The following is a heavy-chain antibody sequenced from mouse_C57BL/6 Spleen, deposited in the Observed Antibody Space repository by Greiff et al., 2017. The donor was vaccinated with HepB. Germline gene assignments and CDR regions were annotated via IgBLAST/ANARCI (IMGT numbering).Heavy chain of an antibody. D-gene: IGHD3-2*02. Sequence: EVQLQQSGAELVRPGASVKLSCTASGFNIKDDYMHWVKQRPEQGLEWIGWIDPENGDTEYASKFQGKATITAETSSNTAYLQLSSLTSEDTAVYYCTTQLRLPFDYWGQGTTLTVSS. CDR1: GFNIKDDY. CDR3: TTQLRLPFDY. V-gene: IGHV14-4*01. CDR2: IDPENGDT. J-gene: IGHJ2*01.